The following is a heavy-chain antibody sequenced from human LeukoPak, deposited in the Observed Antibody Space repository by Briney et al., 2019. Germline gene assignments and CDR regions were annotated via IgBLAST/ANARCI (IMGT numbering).Heavy chain of an antibody. J-gene: IGHJ3*02. CDR3: AKISGGAAFDI. D-gene: IGHD3-10*01. Sequence: GGSLRLSCAASGSTFNTYGMSWVRQAPGKGLEWVSGISGSGGATYYADSVKGRFTISRDNSKNTLYLQMNSLRAEDTAVYYCAKISGGAAFDIWGQGTMVTVSS. V-gene: IGHV3-23*01. CDR2: ISGSGGAT. CDR1: GSTFNTYG.